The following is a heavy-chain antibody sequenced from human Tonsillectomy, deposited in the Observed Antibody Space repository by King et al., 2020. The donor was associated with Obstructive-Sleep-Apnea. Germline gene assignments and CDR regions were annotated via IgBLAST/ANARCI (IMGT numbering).Heavy chain of an antibody. CDR1: GGSISSGGYY. J-gene: IGHJ4*02. CDR2: IYYSGGT. V-gene: IGHV4-31*03. Sequence: VQLQESGPRLVKPSQTLSLTCTVSGGSISSGGYYWSWIRQHPGKGLEWIGYIYYSGGTDYNPSLKRRVTMSVDPSKNQFSLRMTSVTAADTAVYYCARGIDYGANSEDYWGQGILVTVSS. CDR3: ARGIDYGANSEDY. D-gene: IGHD4-23*01.